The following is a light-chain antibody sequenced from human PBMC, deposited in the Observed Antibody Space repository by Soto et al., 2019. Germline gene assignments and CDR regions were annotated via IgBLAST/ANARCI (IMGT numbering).Light chain of an antibody. CDR1: SSNIGSNT. J-gene: IGLJ1*01. V-gene: IGLV1-44*01. CDR3: AAWDDSLNGYV. CDR2: SNN. Sequence: QAVVTQPPSASGTPGQSVTISCSGSSSNIGSNTVNWYQQLPGTAPKHLIYSNNQRPSGVPDRFSGAKSGTSASLAISGLQSEDEADYYCAAWDDSLNGYVFGTGTKLTVL.